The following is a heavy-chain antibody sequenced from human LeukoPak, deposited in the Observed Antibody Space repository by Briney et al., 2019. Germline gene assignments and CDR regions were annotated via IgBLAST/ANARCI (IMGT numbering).Heavy chain of an antibody. J-gene: IGHJ4*02. CDR2: ISAYNANT. CDR3: ARDYCSSTSCYFDY. V-gene: IGHV1-18*01. CDR1: GYSFTTYG. D-gene: IGHD2-2*01. Sequence: ASVKVSCKASGYSFTTYGISWVRQAPGQGLEWMGWISAYNANTNYALKLQGRVTMTTDTSTSTAYMELRSLRSDNTAVYYCARDYCSSTSCYFDYWGQGTLVTVSS.